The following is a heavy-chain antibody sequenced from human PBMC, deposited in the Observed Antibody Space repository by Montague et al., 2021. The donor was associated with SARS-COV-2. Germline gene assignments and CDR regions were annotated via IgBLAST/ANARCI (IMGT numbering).Heavy chain of an antibody. D-gene: IGHD3-22*01. Sequence: SLRLSCAASGFTFSSYAMSWVRQAPGKGLEWVSGISDNGGSTYYADSVKGRFTISRDNSKNTLYLQMNSLRAVDTAVYYCAKGGERITMIVVVITLADFDYWGQGTLVTVSS. CDR1: GFTFSSYA. CDR3: AKGGERITMIVVVITLADFDY. CDR2: ISDNGGST. V-gene: IGHV3-23*01. J-gene: IGHJ4*02.